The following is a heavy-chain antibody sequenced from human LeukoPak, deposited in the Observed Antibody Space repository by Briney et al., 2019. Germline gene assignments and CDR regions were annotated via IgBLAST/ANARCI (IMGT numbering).Heavy chain of an antibody. V-gene: IGHV3-23*01. D-gene: IGHD6-19*01. Sequence: GGSLRLSCAASGFTFGTYAMSWVRQAPGKGLEWVSVISGSGDSAYYADSVKGRFTISRDNSKNTLYLQMNSLRAEDTAVYYCAKDGAVTGTFRAFDYWGQGTLVTVSS. CDR3: AKDGAVTGTFRAFDY. J-gene: IGHJ4*02. CDR2: ISGSGDSA. CDR1: GFTFGTYA.